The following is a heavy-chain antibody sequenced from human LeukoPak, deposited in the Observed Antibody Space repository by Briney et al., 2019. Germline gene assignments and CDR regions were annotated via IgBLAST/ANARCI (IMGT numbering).Heavy chain of an antibody. Sequence: PGGSLRLSCAASGFTFSSYWMSWVRQAPGKGLEWVAFIRYDGSNKYYADSVKGRFTISRDNSKNTLYLQMNSLRAEDTAVYYCAKDFEGGSYYGPDYWGQGTLVSVSS. CDR3: AKDFEGGSYYGPDY. CDR2: IRYDGSNK. D-gene: IGHD1-26*01. CDR1: GFTFSSYW. V-gene: IGHV3-30*02. J-gene: IGHJ4*02.